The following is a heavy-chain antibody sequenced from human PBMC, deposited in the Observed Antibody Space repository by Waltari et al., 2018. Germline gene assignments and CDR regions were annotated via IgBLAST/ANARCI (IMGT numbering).Heavy chain of an antibody. CDR1: XYTFTXYG. Sequence: QVQLVQSGAEVKKPGASVKVSCKASXYTFTXYGISWVRQAPGQGLEWMGWISAYNGNXNYAQKLQGRVTXTTXTSTXXAXMELRSLXXXDTAXYYCARDAYXXWSGLDYXGQGTLVTVXS. J-gene: IGHJ4*02. CDR3: ARDAYXXWSGLDY. CDR2: ISAYNGNX. V-gene: IGHV1-18*01. D-gene: IGHD3-3*01.